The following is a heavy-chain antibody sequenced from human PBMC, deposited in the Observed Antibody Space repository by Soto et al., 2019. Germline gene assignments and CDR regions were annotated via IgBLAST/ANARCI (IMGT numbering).Heavy chain of an antibody. CDR2: IYPGDSDT. Sequence: GGSLKISCKGSGYSFTSCWFGWVRQMPGKGLEWMGTIYPGDSDTRYSPSFHGQVTISADKSISTAYRQWSSLKASDTAMYDCAINNGMDVWGQGTTVTVSS. V-gene: IGHV5-51*01. CDR1: GYSFTSCW. CDR3: AINNGMDV. J-gene: IGHJ6*02.